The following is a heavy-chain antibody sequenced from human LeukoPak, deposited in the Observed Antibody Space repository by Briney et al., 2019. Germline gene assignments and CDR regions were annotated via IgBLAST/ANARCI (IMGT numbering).Heavy chain of an antibody. V-gene: IGHV4-39*02. J-gene: IGHJ5*02. D-gene: IGHD3-22*01. Sequence: SETLSLTCTVSGGSISSSSNYWGWIRQPPGKGLDWIGNIYHSGNTYYNPSLKSRVTISVDTSKNQFSLKLSSVTAADTAVYYCAREPYYDSSGYYPGDWFDPWGQGTLVTVSS. CDR1: GGSISSSSNY. CDR2: IYHSGNT. CDR3: AREPYYDSSGYYPGDWFDP.